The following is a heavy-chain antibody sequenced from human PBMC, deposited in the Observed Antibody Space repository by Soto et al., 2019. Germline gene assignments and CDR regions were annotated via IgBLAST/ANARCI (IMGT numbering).Heavy chain of an antibody. D-gene: IGHD2-2*01. V-gene: IGHV3-33*01. CDR2: IWYDGSNK. Sequence: PGGSLRLSCAASGFPFSSYGMHWVRQAPGKGLEWVAVIWYDGSNKYYADSVKDRFTISRDNSKNTLYLQMNSLRAEDTAVYYCARVYCSSTSCYHRPLGGGMDVWGQGTTVTVSS. CDR3: ARVYCSSTSCYHRPLGGGMDV. CDR1: GFPFSSYG. J-gene: IGHJ6*02.